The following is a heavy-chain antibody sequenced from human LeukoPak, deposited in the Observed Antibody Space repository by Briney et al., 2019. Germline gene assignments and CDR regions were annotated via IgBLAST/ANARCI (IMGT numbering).Heavy chain of an antibody. J-gene: IGHJ4*02. CDR3: ARHIQGYSVDY. D-gene: IGHD5-18*01. Sequence: GEPLQISCKASGYTFDIYWIGWVRRMPGKGVEWMGIIYPRDSDTRYSPSFQGQVTISADKSISTAYLQWNSLKASDTAMYYCARHIQGYSVDYWGQGTLVTVSS. CDR1: GYTFDIYW. CDR2: IYPRDSDT. V-gene: IGHV5-51*01.